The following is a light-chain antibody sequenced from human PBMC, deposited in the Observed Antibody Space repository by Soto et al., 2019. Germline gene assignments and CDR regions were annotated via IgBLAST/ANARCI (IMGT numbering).Light chain of an antibody. J-gene: IGKJ1*01. CDR1: QSISGTF. Sequence: EIVLTHSPGTLSLSPGERATLSCRASQSISGTFLAWYQLKPGQAPRVLIYGASRRATGIPDRFSGSGSGTDFTLTISRLEPEDFALYYCQQYYSSWTFGQGTKVEMK. V-gene: IGKV3-20*01. CDR3: QQYYSSWT. CDR2: GAS.